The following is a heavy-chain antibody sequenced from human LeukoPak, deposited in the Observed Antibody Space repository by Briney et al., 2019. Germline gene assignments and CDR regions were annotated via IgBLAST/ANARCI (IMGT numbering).Heavy chain of an antibody. CDR1: GYTFTGYY. CDR3: ARMVYYDFWSGYYTGTPYYYYMDV. V-gene: IGHV1-2*02. Sequence: ASVKVSCKASGYTFTGYYMHWVRQAPGQGLEWMGWINPNSGGTNYAQKFQGRVTMTRDTSISTAYMELSRLRSDDTAVYYCARMVYYDFWSGYYTGTPYYYYMDVWGKGTTVTVSS. D-gene: IGHD3-3*01. J-gene: IGHJ6*03. CDR2: INPNSGGT.